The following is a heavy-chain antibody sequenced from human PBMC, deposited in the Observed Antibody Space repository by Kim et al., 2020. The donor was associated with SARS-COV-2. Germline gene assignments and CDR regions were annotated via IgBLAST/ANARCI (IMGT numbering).Heavy chain of an antibody. CDR2: ST. CDR3: ARTWFGELFY. J-gene: IGHJ4*02. V-gene: IGHV4-34*01. Sequence: STNYNPSLKNRVTISGDPSKMQFTLKLSSVTAADAAVYYCARTWFGELFYWGQGTLVTVSS. D-gene: IGHD3-10*01.